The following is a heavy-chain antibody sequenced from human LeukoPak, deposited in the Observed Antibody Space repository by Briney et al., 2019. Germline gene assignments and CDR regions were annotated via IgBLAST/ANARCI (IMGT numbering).Heavy chain of an antibody. V-gene: IGHV3-64*01. J-gene: IGHJ3*02. D-gene: IGHD1-26*01. CDR3: ARAKVGAWAFDI. CDR1: GXTFSDYW. CDR2: ITGTGDYT. Sequence: GGSLRLSCAASGXTFSDYWMHWVRQAPGKGREYVSAITGTGDYTYYANSVKGAFTISRDNSKNTLYLQMGSLRAEDMAVYYCARAKVGAWAFDIWGQGTMVSVSA.